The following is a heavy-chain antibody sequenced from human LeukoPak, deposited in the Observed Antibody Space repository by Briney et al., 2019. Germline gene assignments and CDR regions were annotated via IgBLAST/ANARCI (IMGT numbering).Heavy chain of an antibody. J-gene: IGHJ4*02. CDR3: ARDIRLTGLFDY. V-gene: IGHV3-21*01. CDR1: GXTFSSYS. D-gene: IGHD7-27*01. Sequence: PGGSLRLSCVASGXTFSSYSMNWVRQAPGKGLEWVSSISSISTYIYYADSVKGRFTISRDNAKSSLYLQMNSLRAEDTAVYYCARDIRLTGLFDYWGQGTLVTVSS. CDR2: ISSISTYI.